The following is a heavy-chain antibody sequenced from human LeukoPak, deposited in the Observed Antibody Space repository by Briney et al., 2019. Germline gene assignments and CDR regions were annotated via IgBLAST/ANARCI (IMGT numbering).Heavy chain of an antibody. V-gene: IGHV3-23*01. CDR1: GFTFSSYA. D-gene: IGHD3-16*01. CDR2: ISGNGGST. CDR3: AKSPITSGSLYYSDY. J-gene: IGHJ4*02. Sequence: PGGSLRLSCAASGFTFSSYAMNWVRQAPGKGLEWVSVISGNGGSTYYADSVKGRFTISRDNSRNTLYLQMNSLRAEDTAVYYCAKSPITSGSLYYSDYWGQGTLVTVSS.